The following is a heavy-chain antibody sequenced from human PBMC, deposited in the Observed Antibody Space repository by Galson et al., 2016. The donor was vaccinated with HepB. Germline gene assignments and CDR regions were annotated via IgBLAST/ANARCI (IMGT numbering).Heavy chain of an antibody. CDR2: ISGSASRT. CDR1: GSSISNYA. J-gene: IGHJ4*02. Sequence: SLRLSCAASGSSISNYAMSWVRQAPGRGPEWVAGISGSASRTFHVDSVKGRFTISRDNSKNTLDLRMNSLRAEDTAVYYCVKNGRGTDMICESWGQGTVVTVSS. V-gene: IGHV3-23*01. CDR3: VKNGRGTDMICES. D-gene: IGHD3/OR15-3a*01.